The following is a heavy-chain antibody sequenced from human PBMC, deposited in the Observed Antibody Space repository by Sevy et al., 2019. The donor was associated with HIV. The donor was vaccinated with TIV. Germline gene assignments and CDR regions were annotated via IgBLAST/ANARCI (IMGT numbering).Heavy chain of an antibody. D-gene: IGHD6-13*01. CDR2: TRNKADGYTT. Sequence: GGSLRLSCVASGFTFSDHYMEWVRQAPGKGLEWVGRTRNKADGYTTEYAASVKGRFTIPRDESKNSLYVQMNSLKAGDTAVYYCATHAGIAAAGRVFDYWGQGTLVTVSS. CDR3: ATHAGIAAAGRVFDY. V-gene: IGHV3-72*01. CDR1: GFTFSDHY. J-gene: IGHJ4*02.